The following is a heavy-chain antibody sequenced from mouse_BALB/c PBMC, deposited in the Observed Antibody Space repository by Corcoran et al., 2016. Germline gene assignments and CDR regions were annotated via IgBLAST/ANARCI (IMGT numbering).Heavy chain of an antibody. V-gene: IGHV1S135*01. CDR3: ARDGYYPYYAMDY. Sequence: EIQLQQSGPELMKPGASVKISCKASGYSFTSYYMHWVKQSHGKSLEWIGYIDPFNGGTSYNQKFKGKATLTVDKSSSTAYMHLSSLTSEDSAVYYCARDGYYPYYAMDYWGQGTSVTVSS. CDR2: IDPFNGGT. D-gene: IGHD2-3*01. J-gene: IGHJ4*01. CDR1: GYSFTSYY.